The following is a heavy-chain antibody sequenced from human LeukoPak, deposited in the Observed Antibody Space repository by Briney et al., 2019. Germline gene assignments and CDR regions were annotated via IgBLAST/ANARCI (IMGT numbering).Heavy chain of an antibody. CDR2: IYSGGST. J-gene: IGHJ6*02. CDR3: ARDRLDIVVVVAATPWYYGMDV. V-gene: IGHV3-66*01. Sequence: GGSLRLSCAASGFTFSSNYMSWVRQAPGKGLEWVSVIYSGGSTYYSDSVKGRFTISRDNSKNTLYLQMNSLRAEDTAVYYCARDRLDIVVVVAATPWYYGMDVWGQGTTVTVSS. CDR1: GFTFSSNY. D-gene: IGHD2-15*01.